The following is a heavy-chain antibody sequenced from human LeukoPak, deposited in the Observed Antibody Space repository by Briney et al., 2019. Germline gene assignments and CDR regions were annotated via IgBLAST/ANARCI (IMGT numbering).Heavy chain of an antibody. CDR2: ISYSGST. Sequence: PSETLSLTCTVSGGSISNYYWTWIRQPPGKGLEWIGYISYSGSTKDNPSLKSRVTILIDTSKNQFSLKLSSVTAADTAVYYCARVHYFDSSGYYSSTYYYYMDVWGKGTTVTVSS. CDR3: ARVHYFDSSGYYSSTYYYYMDV. V-gene: IGHV4-59*01. D-gene: IGHD3-22*01. CDR1: GGSISNYY. J-gene: IGHJ6*03.